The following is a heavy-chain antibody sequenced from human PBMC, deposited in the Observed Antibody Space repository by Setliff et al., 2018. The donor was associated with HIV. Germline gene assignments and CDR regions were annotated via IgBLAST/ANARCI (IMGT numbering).Heavy chain of an antibody. J-gene: IGHJ6*02. CDR3: ARGYIYYSEYYYYYGMDV. D-gene: IGHD5-18*01. V-gene: IGHV1-46*01. CDR2: IHPSGGST. CDR1: GYTFTSYY. Sequence: ASVKVSCKSSGYTFTSYYIHWVRQAPGQGLEWMGVIHPSGGSTSYAQSFQDRVTMTRDTSTSTVYMALSSLRSEDTAVYYCARGYIYYSEYYYYYGMDVWGQGTTVTVSS.